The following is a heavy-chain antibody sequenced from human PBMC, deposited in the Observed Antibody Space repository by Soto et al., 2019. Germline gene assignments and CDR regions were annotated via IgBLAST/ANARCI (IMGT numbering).Heavy chain of an antibody. CDR3: AITLFDSSTNQFDY. D-gene: IGHD6-13*01. CDR2: ISGSGGST. V-gene: IGHV3-23*01. Sequence: EVQLLESGGGLVQPGGSLRLSCAASGFTFSSYAISWVRQAPGKGLEWVSAISGSGGSTYYADSVKGRFTISRDNSKNTLYLQMNSLRAEDTAVYYCAITLFDSSTNQFDYWGQGTLVTVSS. CDR1: GFTFSSYA. J-gene: IGHJ4*02.